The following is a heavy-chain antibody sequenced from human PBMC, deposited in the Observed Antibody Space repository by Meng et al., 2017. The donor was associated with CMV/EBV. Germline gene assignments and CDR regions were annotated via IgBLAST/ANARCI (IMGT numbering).Heavy chain of an antibody. J-gene: IGHJ6*02. Sequence: ASVKVSCKASGYTFTGYYMHWVRQAPGQGLEWMGWINPNSGGTNYAQKFQGRVTMTRDTSISTAYMELSRLRSDDTAVYYCARASPAIFGRHYYYYCMDVWGQGTTVTVSS. D-gene: IGHD2-2*02. CDR2: INPNSGGT. CDR1: GYTFTGYY. CDR3: ARASPAIFGRHYYYYCMDV. V-gene: IGHV1-2*02.